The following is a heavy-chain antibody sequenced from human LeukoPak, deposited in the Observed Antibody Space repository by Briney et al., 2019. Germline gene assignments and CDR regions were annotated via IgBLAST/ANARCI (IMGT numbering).Heavy chain of an antibody. CDR2: INSDGSGT. CDR3: ARADDRANSWVNY. D-gene: IGHD4-23*01. CDR1: GFTFSSYW. J-gene: IGHJ4*02. V-gene: IGHV3-74*01. Sequence: PGGSLRLSCAASGFTFSSYWMHWVRQAPGKGLVWISRINSDGSGTSYADSVKGRFTISRDNAKNTLYLQMNSLRAEDTAVYYCARADDRANSWVNYWGQGTLVTVSS.